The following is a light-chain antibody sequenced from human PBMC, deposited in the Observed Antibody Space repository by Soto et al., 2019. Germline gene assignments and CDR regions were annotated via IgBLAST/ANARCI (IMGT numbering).Light chain of an antibody. V-gene: IGKV1-39*01. CDR2: AAS. J-gene: IGKJ2*01. Sequence: DIQMTQSPSSLSAPVGDRVTITCRASQSISSYLNWYQQKPGRAPQLLIYAASSLQSGVPSRFSGSGSGTDFTLTISNLQPEDFATYYCQQSYTFPETFGQGTKLEIK. CDR1: QSISSY. CDR3: QQSYTFPET.